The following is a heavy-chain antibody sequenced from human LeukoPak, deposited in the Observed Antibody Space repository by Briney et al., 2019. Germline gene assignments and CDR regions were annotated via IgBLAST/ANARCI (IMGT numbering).Heavy chain of an antibody. CDR2: ISNTNSYI. CDR1: GFTFSSYS. V-gene: IGHV3-21*01. Sequence: GGSLRLSCAASGFTFSSYSMNWVRQAPGKGLEWVSCISNTNSYIYYADSVRGRFTISRDNAKNSLYLQMNSLRAEDTAVYYCARDAFDIWGQGTMVTVSS. CDR3: ARDAFDI. J-gene: IGHJ3*02.